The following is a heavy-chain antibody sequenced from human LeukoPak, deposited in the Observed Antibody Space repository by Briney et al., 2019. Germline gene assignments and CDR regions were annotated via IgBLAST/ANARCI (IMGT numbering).Heavy chain of an antibody. CDR2: INPNSGGT. J-gene: IGHJ4*02. D-gene: IGHD2-15*01. Sequence: ASVKVSCKSSGDTFTDFYMHWVRQAPGQGLEWMGWINPNSGGTNYAQKFQGRVTMTRDTSISTAYMELSRLRSDDTAVYYCARGVDYCSGGSCYWVYWGQGTLVTVSS. CDR1: GDTFTDFY. V-gene: IGHV1-2*02. CDR3: ARGVDYCSGGSCYWVY.